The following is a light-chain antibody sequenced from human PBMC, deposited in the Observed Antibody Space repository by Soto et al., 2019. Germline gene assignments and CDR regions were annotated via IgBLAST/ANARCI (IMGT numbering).Light chain of an antibody. CDR2: EVS. CDR3: TSFGGSNHVV. J-gene: IGLJ2*01. CDR1: SSDVGGYNY. V-gene: IGLV2-8*01. Sequence: QSVLTQPPSASGSPGQSVTISCTGTSSDVGGYNYVSWYQQHPGKAPKLIIYEVSKRPSGVPDHFSGSKSGNTASLTVSGLQADDEADYYCTSFGGSNHVVSGGGTQLTVL.